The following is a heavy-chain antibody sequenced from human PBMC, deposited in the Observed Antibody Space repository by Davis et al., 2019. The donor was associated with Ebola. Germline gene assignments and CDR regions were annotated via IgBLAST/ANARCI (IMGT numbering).Heavy chain of an antibody. CDR2: IRYDGSNK. J-gene: IGHJ6*02. Sequence: LSLTCAASGFTFSSYGMHWVRQAPGKGLEWVAFIRYDGSNKYYADSVKGRFTISRDNSKNTLYLQMNSLRAEDTAVYYCASSTAVNVWGQGTTVTVSS. V-gene: IGHV3-30*02. CDR1: GFTFSSYG. CDR3: ASSTAVNV. D-gene: IGHD5-18*01.